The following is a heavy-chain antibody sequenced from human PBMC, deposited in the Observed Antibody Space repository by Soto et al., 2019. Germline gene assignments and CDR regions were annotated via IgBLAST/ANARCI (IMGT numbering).Heavy chain of an antibody. CDR1: GFTFDDYA. Sequence: PGGSLRLSCAASGFTFDDYAMHWVRQAPGKGLEWVSGISWNSGSIGYADSVKGRFTISRDNAKNSLYLQMNSLRAEDTALYYCAKDIRRPFWQQLAGNYYYYYMDVWGKGTTVTVSS. D-gene: IGHD6-13*01. V-gene: IGHV3-9*01. CDR2: ISWNSGSI. CDR3: AKDIRRPFWQQLAGNYYYYYMDV. J-gene: IGHJ6*03.